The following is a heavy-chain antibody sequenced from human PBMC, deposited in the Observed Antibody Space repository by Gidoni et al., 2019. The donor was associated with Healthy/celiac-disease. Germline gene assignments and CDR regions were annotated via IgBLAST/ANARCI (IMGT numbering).Heavy chain of an antibody. V-gene: IGHV4-39*07. J-gene: IGHJ4*02. CDR1: RGSISSSSYY. D-gene: IGHD6-19*01. Sequence: QLQLQEPGPGLVKPSATPSLTCTVSRGSISSSSYYCGWLRQPPGKGLEWVGSIYYSGSTYYNPSLKSRVTISVETSKNQCSLKLSSVTAADTAVYYCARCSSGWYLDYWGQGTLVTVSS. CDR2: IYYSGST. CDR3: ARCSSGWYLDY.